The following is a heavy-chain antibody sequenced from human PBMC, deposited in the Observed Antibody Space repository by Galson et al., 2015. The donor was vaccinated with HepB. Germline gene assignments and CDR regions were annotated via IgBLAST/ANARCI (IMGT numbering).Heavy chain of an antibody. D-gene: IGHD3-3*01. J-gene: IGHJ6*03. V-gene: IGHV3-73*01. CDR3: IWSNYYYYMDV. CDR1: GFTFSGSA. Sequence: SLRLSCAASGFTFSGSAMHWVRQASGKGLEWVGRIRSKANSYATAYAASVKGRFTISRDDSKNTAYLQMNSLKTEDTAVYYCIWSNYYYYMDVWGKGTTVTVSS. CDR2: IRSKANSYAT.